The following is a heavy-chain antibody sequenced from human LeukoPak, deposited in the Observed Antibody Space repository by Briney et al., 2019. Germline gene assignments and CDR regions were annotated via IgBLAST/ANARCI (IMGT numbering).Heavy chain of an antibody. CDR1: GYTFTGYY. Sequence: GASVKVSCKTSGYTFTGYYMHWVRQAPGQGLEWMGWINPNSGGTNCAQKFQGRVTMTRDTSISTAYMELSRLRSDDTAVYYCARDSDEQQLPSPTDYWGQGTLVTVSS. CDR2: INPNSGGT. V-gene: IGHV1-2*02. D-gene: IGHD6-13*01. CDR3: ARDSDEQQLPSPTDY. J-gene: IGHJ4*02.